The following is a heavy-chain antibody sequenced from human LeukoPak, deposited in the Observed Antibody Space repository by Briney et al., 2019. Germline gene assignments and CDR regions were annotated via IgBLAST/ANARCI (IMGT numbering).Heavy chain of an antibody. J-gene: IGHJ3*02. D-gene: IGHD2-21*01. CDR2: ISPIFGTA. CDR1: GGTFSSYA. V-gene: IGHV1-69*13. Sequence: ASVKVSCKASGGTFSSYAISWVRQAPGQGLEWMGGISPIFGTANYAQKFQGRVTITADESTSTAYMELSSLRSEDTAVYYCARDPPQTINCGGDCRPHAFDIWGQGTMVTVSS. CDR3: ARDPPQTINCGGDCRPHAFDI.